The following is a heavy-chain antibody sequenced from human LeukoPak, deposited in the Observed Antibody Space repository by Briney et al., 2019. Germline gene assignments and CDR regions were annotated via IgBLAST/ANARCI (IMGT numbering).Heavy chain of an antibody. CDR2: IYSGSST. Sequence: AGGSLRLSCAASGFTVSNNYMTWVRQAPGKGLEWVSLIYSGSSTYYADSVKGRFTISRDNSKNTVYLQMNSLRAEDTAVYYCARNIPVTRWGYWGQGTLVTVSS. D-gene: IGHD2-21*01. J-gene: IGHJ4*02. V-gene: IGHV3-66*01. CDR3: ARNIPVTRWGY. CDR1: GFTVSNNY.